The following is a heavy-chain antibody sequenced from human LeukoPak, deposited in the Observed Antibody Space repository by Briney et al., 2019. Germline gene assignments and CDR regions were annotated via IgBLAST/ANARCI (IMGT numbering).Heavy chain of an antibody. CDR3: ARGAMSFDY. Sequence: GGSLRLSCAASGFTFSTYTVNWVRQAPGKRLEWVSSISSSSSYIYYADSVKGRFTISRDNAKNSLYMKMNSLRAEDTAVYYCARGAMSFDYWGQGTLVTVSS. V-gene: IGHV3-21*01. D-gene: IGHD5-24*01. CDR1: GFTFSTYT. CDR2: ISSSSSYI. J-gene: IGHJ4*02.